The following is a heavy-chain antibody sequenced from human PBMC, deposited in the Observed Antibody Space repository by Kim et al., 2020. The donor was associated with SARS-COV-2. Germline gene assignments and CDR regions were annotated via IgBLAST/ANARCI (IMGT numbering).Heavy chain of an antibody. Sequence: GGSLRLSCAASGFTFSSYAMSWVRQAPGKGLECVSAISGSGGSTYYADSVKGRFTISRDNSKNTLYLQMNSLRAEDTAVYYCAKVRGYSSGWVHTDWGQGTLVTVSS. J-gene: IGHJ4*02. V-gene: IGHV3-23*01. CDR3: AKVRGYSSGWVHTD. CDR2: ISGSGGST. CDR1: GFTFSSYA. D-gene: IGHD6-19*01.